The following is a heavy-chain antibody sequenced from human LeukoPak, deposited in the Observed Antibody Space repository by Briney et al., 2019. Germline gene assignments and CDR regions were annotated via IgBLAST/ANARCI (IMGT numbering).Heavy chain of an antibody. D-gene: IGHD5-18*01. Sequence: GGPLRLSCAASGFDFSRFWMHWVRQPPGKGLVWVSLSDSDGSTTTYADSVKGRFTNSRNNAKNTVYLQIHSLRAEDTAVYYCATLNSFGYYYWGQGVLVTVSS. J-gene: IGHJ4*02. CDR1: GFDFSRFW. CDR2: SDSDGSTT. CDR3: ATLNSFGYYY. V-gene: IGHV3-74*01.